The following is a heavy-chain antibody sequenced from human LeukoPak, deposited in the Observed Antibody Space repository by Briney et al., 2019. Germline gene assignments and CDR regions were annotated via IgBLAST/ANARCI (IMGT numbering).Heavy chain of an antibody. CDR2: ISSSSSYI. J-gene: IGHJ4*02. Sequence: GGSLRLSCAASGFTFSSYSMNWVRQAPGKGLEGVSSISSSSSYIYCADSVKRRFTISRDNTKNSLYLQMNSLRAEDTAVYYCARVGFSYGYGCLDYWGQGTLVTVSS. CDR3: ARVGFSYGYGCLDY. D-gene: IGHD5-18*01. V-gene: IGHV3-21*01. CDR1: GFTFSSYS.